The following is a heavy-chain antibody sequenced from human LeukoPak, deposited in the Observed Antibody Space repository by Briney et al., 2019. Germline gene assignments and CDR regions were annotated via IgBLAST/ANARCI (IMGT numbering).Heavy chain of an antibody. CDR1: KYTLTDHD. D-gene: IGHD5-18*01. Sequence: ASVKVSCKASKYTLTDHDIHWVRQAPGQRLEWMGWINPGNGNTKYSQKFQGRVTITRDTSASIAYVELSSPTSEDTAVYYCARDIGYSYGYPVDYWGQGTLVTVSS. CDR3: ARDIGYSYGYPVDY. V-gene: IGHV1-3*01. J-gene: IGHJ4*02. CDR2: INPGNGNT.